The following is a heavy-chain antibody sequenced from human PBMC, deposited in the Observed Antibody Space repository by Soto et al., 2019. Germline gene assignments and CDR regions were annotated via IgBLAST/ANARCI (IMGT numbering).Heavy chain of an antibody. CDR1: XXXXXSXX. Sequence: QVQLVESGGGVVQPGXSXXXSXXXXXXXXXSXXXXXXXXXXXXXXXXVAVISYDGSNKYYADSVKGRFTISRDNSKNTLYLQMNSLRAEDTAVYYCAKDGRSSVLGDAFDIWGQGTMVTVSS. D-gene: IGHD3-16*01. CDR2: ISYDGSNK. J-gene: IGHJ3*02. CDR3: AKDGRSSVLGDAFDI. V-gene: IGHV3-30*18.